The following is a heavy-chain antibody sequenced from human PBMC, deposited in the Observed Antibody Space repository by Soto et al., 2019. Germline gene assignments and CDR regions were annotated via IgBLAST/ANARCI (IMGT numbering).Heavy chain of an antibody. V-gene: IGHV3-23*01. Sequence: GGSLRLSCAASGFSFSNYAMSWVRQAPGKGLEWVSGISGSGGTTYYADSMKGRFTISRDTSKNTLYLQMNSLRVEDTAIYYCAKGFTMIQTEYLKHWGQGTMVTVSS. D-gene: IGHD3-22*01. CDR2: ISGSGGTT. CDR1: GFSFSNYA. CDR3: AKGFTMIQTEYLKH. J-gene: IGHJ1*01.